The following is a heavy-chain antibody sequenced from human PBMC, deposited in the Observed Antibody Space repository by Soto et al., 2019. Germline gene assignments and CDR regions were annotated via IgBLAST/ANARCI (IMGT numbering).Heavy chain of an antibody. CDR1: GGSISSGGYY. CDR3: ARFSVGSGTVTSWFDP. D-gene: IGHD4-17*01. Sequence: QVQLQESGPGLVKPSQTLSLTCTVSGGSISSGGYYWSWIRQHPGKGLEWIGYIYYSGSTYYNPSLKSRVTISVDTSKTQFSLKLSSVTAADTAVYYCARFSVGSGTVTSWFDPWGQGTLVTVSS. J-gene: IGHJ5*02. CDR2: IYYSGST. V-gene: IGHV4-31*03.